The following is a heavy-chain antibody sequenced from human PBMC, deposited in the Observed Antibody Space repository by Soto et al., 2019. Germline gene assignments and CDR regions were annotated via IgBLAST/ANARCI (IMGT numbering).Heavy chain of an antibody. D-gene: IGHD3-10*01. V-gene: IGHV1-69*12. CDR3: ARSGARPGDYYYGMDV. CDR2: IIPIFGTA. J-gene: IGHJ6*02. Sequence: QVQLVQSGAEVKKPGSSVKVSCKASGGTFSSYDISWVRQAPGQGLEWMGGIIPIFGTADYAQKFQGRVTITADESTSTAYMELSSLRSEDTAVYYCARSGARPGDYYYGMDVWGQGTTVTVSS. CDR1: GGTFSSYD.